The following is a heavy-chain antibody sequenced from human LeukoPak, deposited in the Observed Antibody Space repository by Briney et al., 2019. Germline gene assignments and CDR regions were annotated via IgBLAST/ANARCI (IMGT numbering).Heavy chain of an antibody. J-gene: IGHJ4*02. V-gene: IGHV1-46*01. Sequence: ASVKVSCKASGYTFTSYYMHWVRQAPGQGLEWMGIINPSGGSTSYAQKFQGRVTMTRDMSTSTVYMELSSLRAEDTAMYYCARRAATERGHSYGLDYWGQGTLVTVSS. D-gene: IGHD5-18*01. CDR1: GYTFTSYY. CDR2: INPSGGST. CDR3: ARRAATERGHSYGLDY.